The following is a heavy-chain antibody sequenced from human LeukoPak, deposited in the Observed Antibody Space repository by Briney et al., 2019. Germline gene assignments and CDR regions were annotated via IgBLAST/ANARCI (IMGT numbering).Heavy chain of an antibody. J-gene: IGHJ4*02. CDR1: GFTVSSNY. CDR2: IYSGGST. D-gene: IGHD3-10*01. Sequence: GGSLRLSCAASGFTVSSNYMSWVRQAPGKGLEWVSVIYSGGSTYYADSVKGRFTISRDNSKNTLYLQMNSLRAEDTAVYYCAKREFGYYFDYWGQGTLVTVSS. V-gene: IGHV3-53*01. CDR3: AKREFGYYFDY.